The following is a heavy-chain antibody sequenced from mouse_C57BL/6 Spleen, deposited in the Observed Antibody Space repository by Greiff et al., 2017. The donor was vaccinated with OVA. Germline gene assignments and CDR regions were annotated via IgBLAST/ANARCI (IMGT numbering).Heavy chain of an antibody. V-gene: IGHV1-69*01. CDR3: ARGGAYDYYAMDY. J-gene: IGHJ4*01. CDR2: IDPSDSYT. Sequence: QVQLQQPGAELVMPGASVKLSCKASGYTFTSYWMHWVKQRPGQGLEWIGEIDPSDSYTNYNQKFKGKSTLTVDKSSSTAYMQLSSLTSEDSAVYDCARGGAYDYYAMDYWGQGTSVTVSS. CDR1: GYTFTSYW.